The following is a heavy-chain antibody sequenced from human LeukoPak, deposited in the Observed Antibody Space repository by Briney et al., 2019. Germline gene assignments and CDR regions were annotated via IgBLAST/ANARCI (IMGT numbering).Heavy chain of an antibody. CDR1: GYTFTDYY. D-gene: IGHD3-3*01. V-gene: IGHV1-2*02. CDR2: INPKSGGT. J-gene: IGHJ4*02. CDR3: ARVAVSFWSGLDY. Sequence: ASVKVSCKASGYTFTDYYLHWLRQAPGQGLEWMGWINPKSGGTNSAQKFQGRVTMTRDTSISTAYMELSRLTSDDTAVYYCARVAVSFWSGLDYWGQGTLVTVSS.